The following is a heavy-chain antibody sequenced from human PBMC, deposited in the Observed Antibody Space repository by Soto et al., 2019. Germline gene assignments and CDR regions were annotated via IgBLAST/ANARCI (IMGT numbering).Heavy chain of an antibody. Sequence: QVQLQESGPGLVKPSETLSLTCSVSGGSISRYYWTWIRQPPGRGLEWVGNIYSSGTTNYNPSLKSRVTRSIDTSKNQVSLKLNAVTAADTAVYFCAREYYDFWSVTFSYYGMDVWGQGTTVTVSS. V-gene: IGHV4-59*01. CDR3: AREYYDFWSVTFSYYGMDV. D-gene: IGHD3-3*01. CDR2: IYSSGTT. CDR1: GGSISRYY. J-gene: IGHJ6*02.